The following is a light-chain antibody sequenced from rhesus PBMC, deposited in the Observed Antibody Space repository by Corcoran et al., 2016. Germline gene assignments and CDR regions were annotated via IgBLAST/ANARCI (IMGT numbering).Light chain of an antibody. CDR2: DAS. V-gene: IGKV3-42*02. CDR3: QPYNNRST. Sequence: ETVVTQSPATMSLSPGERATLSCRASQSVGSNVAWYQQKPGQAHNLLIYDASSRATGIPDRFSGSGSGTEFPLTISSLEPGVVGVYHCQPYNNRSTFGQGTKVEI. CDR1: QSVGSN. J-gene: IGKJ1*01.